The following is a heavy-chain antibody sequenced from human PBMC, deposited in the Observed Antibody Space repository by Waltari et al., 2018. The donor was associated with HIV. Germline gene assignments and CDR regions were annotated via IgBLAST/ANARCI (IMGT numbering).Heavy chain of an antibody. CDR3: AREAGTQYNWNNGGYSYYWMDV. CDR1: GYSFTSYD. CDR2: ISAYNGNI. D-gene: IGHD1-20*01. Sequence: QVHLVQSGGEVKKLGASVKGSCKASGYSFTSYDISQVRPPSGKGVEWMGWISAYNGNIHYAQKCQGRVTMTTDTSTSTAYMELRSLRSDDTAVYYCAREAGTQYNWNNGGYSYYWMDVWGQGTTVTVSS. J-gene: IGHJ6*02. V-gene: IGHV1-18*04.